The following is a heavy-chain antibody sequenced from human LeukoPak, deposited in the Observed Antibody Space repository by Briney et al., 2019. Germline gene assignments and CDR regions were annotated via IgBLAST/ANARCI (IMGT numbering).Heavy chain of an antibody. J-gene: IGHJ4*02. D-gene: IGHD5-24*01. Sequence: GGSLRLSCAAPGFTFSSYNMNWVRQAPGKGLEWVSSISSSSSYIYYAGSVKGRFTISRDNAKNSLYLQMNSLRAEDTAVYYCARGRDGSQSPIDDWGQGTLVTVSS. V-gene: IGHV3-21*01. CDR1: GFTFSSYN. CDR2: ISSSSSYI. CDR3: ARGRDGSQSPIDD.